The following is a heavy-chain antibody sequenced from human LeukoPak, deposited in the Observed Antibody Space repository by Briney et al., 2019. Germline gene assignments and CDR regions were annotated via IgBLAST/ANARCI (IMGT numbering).Heavy chain of an antibody. CDR3: ARSRGYVNYFDY. D-gene: IGHD5-12*01. CDR2: ISAYNGNT. V-gene: IGHV1-18*01. J-gene: IGHJ4*02. CDR1: GYTFTSYG. Sequence: ASVKVSCTASGYTFTSYGISWVRQAPGQGLEWMGWISAYNGNTNYAQKLQGRVTMTTETSTSTAYMELRSLRSDDTAVYYCARSRGYVNYFDYWGQGTLVTVSS.